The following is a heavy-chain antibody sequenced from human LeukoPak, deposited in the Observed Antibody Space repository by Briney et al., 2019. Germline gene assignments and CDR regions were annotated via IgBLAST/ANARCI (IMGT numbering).Heavy chain of an antibody. Sequence: ASVKVSCKASGYTFTSYAMHWVRQAPGQGLEWMGWITPSGGTNYPQKFQGRVAITRDTSITTAYMDLSRLISDDTAVYYCARDRYGDGFAHFDYWGQGALVTVSS. CDR2: ITPSGGT. D-gene: IGHD5-24*01. CDR1: GYTFTSYA. V-gene: IGHV1-2*02. CDR3: ARDRYGDGFAHFDY. J-gene: IGHJ4*02.